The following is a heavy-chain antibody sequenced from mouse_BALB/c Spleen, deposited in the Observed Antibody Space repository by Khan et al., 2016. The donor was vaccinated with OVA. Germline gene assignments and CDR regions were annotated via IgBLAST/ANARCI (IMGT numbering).Heavy chain of an antibody. CDR1: GFTFSGYG. CDR2: INSNGGTS. J-gene: IGHJ1*01. V-gene: IGHV5-6-3*01. CDR3: ARIYYRYDEGYWYFDV. Sequence: EVELVESGGGLVQPGGSLKLSCAASGFTFSGYGMSWVRQTPDQRLELVATINSNGGTSYYPDSVKGRFTISRDNAKKTLHLQMSSMQSEGPAMFYCARIYYRYDEGYWYFDVWGAGATVTVSS. D-gene: IGHD2-14*01.